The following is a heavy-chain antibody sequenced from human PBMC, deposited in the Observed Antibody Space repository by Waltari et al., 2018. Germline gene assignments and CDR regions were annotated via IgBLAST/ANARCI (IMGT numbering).Heavy chain of an antibody. V-gene: IGHV3-23*03. J-gene: IGHJ6*03. CDR2: IYSGGST. D-gene: IGHD2-15*01. CDR1: GFPFSSYA. Sequence: EVQLLESGGGLVQPGGSLRLSCAASGFPFSSYAMSWVRQAPGKGLEWVSVIYSGGSTYYADSVKGRFTISRDNSKNTLYLQMNSLRAEDTAVYYCAKGGGIVVVVAATLYMDVWGKGTTVTVSS. CDR3: AKGGGIVVVVAATLYMDV.